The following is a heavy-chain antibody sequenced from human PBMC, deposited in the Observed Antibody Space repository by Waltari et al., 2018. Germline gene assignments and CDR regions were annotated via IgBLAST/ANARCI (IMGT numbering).Heavy chain of an antibody. Sequence: QLQLQESGPGLVKPSETLSLTCTVSGGSISSNSYYWGWTRQPPGKGLEWIGSIYYSGSTYYNPSLKSRVTISVDTSKNQFSLKLSSVTAADTAVYYCARWELLTYYFDYWGQGTLVTVSS. D-gene: IGHD1-26*01. CDR2: IYYSGST. CDR1: GGSISSNSYY. V-gene: IGHV4-39*01. J-gene: IGHJ4*02. CDR3: ARWELLTYYFDY.